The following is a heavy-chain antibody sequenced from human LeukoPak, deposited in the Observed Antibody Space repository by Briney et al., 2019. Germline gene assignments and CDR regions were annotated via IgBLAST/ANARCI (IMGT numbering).Heavy chain of an antibody. CDR3: ARIRGSSLAYFDY. Sequence: SETLSLTCTVSGGSISSYYWSWIRQPPGKGLEWIGYIYYSGSTNYNPSLKSRVTISVDTSKNQFSLKLSSVTAADTAVYYCARIRGSSLAYFDYWGQGTLVTVSS. D-gene: IGHD6-6*01. V-gene: IGHV4-59*01. CDR1: GGSISSYY. J-gene: IGHJ4*02. CDR2: IYYSGST.